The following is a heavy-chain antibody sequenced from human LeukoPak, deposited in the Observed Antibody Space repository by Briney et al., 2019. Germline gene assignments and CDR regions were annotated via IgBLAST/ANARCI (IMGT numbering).Heavy chain of an antibody. CDR2: ISSSSSYI. D-gene: IGHD1-26*01. Sequence: GGSLRLSCAASGFTFSSYSMNWVRQAPGKGLEWVSSISSSSSYIYYADSVKGRFTISRDNAKNSLYLQMNSLRAEDTAVYYCARDSGSYTGNNWFDPWGQGTLVTVSS. V-gene: IGHV3-21*01. J-gene: IGHJ5*02. CDR1: GFTFSSYS. CDR3: ARDSGSYTGNNWFDP.